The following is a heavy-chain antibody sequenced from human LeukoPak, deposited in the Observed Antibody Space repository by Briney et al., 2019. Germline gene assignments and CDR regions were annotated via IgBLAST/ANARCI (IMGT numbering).Heavy chain of an antibody. CDR3: ARVGALCGSHSCQGGYYYYGMDV. D-gene: IGHD2-2*01. Sequence: GSSVKVSCKASGYTFTSYDINWVRQATGQGLEWMGWMNPSSGNTGYAQKFQGRVTMTRNTSISTAYMELSSLRSEDTAVYYCARVGALCGSHSCQGGYYYYGMDVWGQGTTVTVSS. V-gene: IGHV1-8*01. J-gene: IGHJ6*02. CDR2: MNPSSGNT. CDR1: GYTFTSYD.